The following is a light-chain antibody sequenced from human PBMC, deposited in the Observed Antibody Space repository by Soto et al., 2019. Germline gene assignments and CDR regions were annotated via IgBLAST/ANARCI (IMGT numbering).Light chain of an antibody. CDR3: QQYNNWPLT. Sequence: EIVMTQSPATLSLSPGERATLSCRASQSVTSNFAWYQQKPGQAPRLLIYDASTRATGIPARFSGSGSGTEFTLTISSLQSEDFAVYYCQQYNNWPLTFGGGTKVDIK. CDR2: DAS. CDR1: QSVTSN. J-gene: IGKJ4*01. V-gene: IGKV3-15*01.